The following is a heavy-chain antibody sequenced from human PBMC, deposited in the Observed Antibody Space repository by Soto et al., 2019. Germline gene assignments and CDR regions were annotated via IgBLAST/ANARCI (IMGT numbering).Heavy chain of an antibody. CDR1: GGSISSYY. Sequence: QVQLQESGPGLVKPSETLSLTCTVSGGSISSYYWSWIRQPAGKGLEWIGRIYTSGSTNYNPSLKRRVTMSVDTSKNQFSLKLSSVTAADTAVYYCARDRMGDSPGVYYYYGMDVWGQGTTVTVSS. J-gene: IGHJ6*02. D-gene: IGHD5-18*01. CDR2: IYTSGST. CDR3: ARDRMGDSPGVYYYYGMDV. V-gene: IGHV4-4*07.